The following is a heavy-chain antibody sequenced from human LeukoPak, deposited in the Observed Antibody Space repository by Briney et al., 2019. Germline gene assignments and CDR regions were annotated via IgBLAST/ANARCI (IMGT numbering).Heavy chain of an antibody. Sequence: SVKGRFTISRDDSKSTLYLQMNSLRPEDTAVYYCAKAAVHSNRWTPFDDWGQGTLVTVSS. CDR3: AKAAVHSNRWTPFDD. V-gene: IGHV3-30*02. J-gene: IGHJ4*02. D-gene: IGHD2-2*01.